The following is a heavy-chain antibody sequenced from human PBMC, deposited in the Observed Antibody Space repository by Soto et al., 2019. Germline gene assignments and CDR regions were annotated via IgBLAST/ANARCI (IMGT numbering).Heavy chain of an antibody. CDR3: ARAEALRYFDWLYTDAFDI. V-gene: IGHV1-2*04. D-gene: IGHD3-9*01. CDR1: GYTFTGYY. Sequence: ASVKVSCKASGYTFTGYYMHWVRQAPGQVLEWMGWINPNSGGTNYAQKFQGWVTMTRDTSISTAYMELSRLRSDDTAVYYCARAEALRYFDWLYTDAFDIWGQGTMVTVSS. CDR2: INPNSGGT. J-gene: IGHJ3*02.